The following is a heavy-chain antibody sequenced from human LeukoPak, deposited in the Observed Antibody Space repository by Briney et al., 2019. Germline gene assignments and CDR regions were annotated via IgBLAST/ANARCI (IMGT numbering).Heavy chain of an antibody. CDR2: IYYSGST. D-gene: IGHD3-3*01. Sequence: PSETLSLTCTVSGGSISSYYWSWIRQPPGKGLEWIGYIYYSGSTNYNPSLGSRVTISVDTSKNQFSLKLSSVTAADTAVYYCARGARITIFGVASRSPFDYWGQGTLVTVSS. V-gene: IGHV4-59*12. J-gene: IGHJ4*02. CDR3: ARGARITIFGVASRSPFDY. CDR1: GGSISSYY.